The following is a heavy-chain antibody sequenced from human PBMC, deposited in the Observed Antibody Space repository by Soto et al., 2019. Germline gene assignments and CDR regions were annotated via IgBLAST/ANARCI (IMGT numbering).Heavy chain of an antibody. V-gene: IGHV3-23*01. CDR2: ISGSAGST. J-gene: IGHJ4*02. CDR1: GFTFSSYA. Sequence: EVQLLESGGGLVQPGGSLRLSCEASGFTFSSYAMSWVRQAPGKGLEWVSTISGSAGSTYYADSVKGRFTISRDNSQNTLHLQLNSRRAEDTAFYYCVRIAFSVAATKRHFDYWGQGTLVTVSS. D-gene: IGHD2-15*01. CDR3: VRIAFSVAATKRHFDY.